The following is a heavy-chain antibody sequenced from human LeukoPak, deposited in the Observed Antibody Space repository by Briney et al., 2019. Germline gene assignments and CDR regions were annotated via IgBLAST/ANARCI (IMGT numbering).Heavy chain of an antibody. CDR3: ASTTVTTDTFYYYYYGMDV. J-gene: IGHJ6*02. Sequence: GGSLRLSCAASGFTFTTYSMNWVRQAPGKGPEWVSSISSTSSYVYYADSVRGRFTISRDNSKNTLYLQMNSLRAEDTAVYYCASTTVTTDTFYYYYYGMDVWGQGTTVTVSS. V-gene: IGHV3-21*04. D-gene: IGHD4-17*01. CDR2: ISSTSSYV. CDR1: GFTFTTYS.